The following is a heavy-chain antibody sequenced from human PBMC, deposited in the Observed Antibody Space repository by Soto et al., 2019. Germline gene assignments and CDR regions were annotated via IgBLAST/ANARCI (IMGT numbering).Heavy chain of an antibody. CDR1: GYTFTSYG. V-gene: IGHV1-18*01. CDR2: ISAYNGNT. CDR3: ARDPYYDSSGPTYYYYGMDV. J-gene: IGHJ6*04. Sequence: QVQLVQSGAEVKKPGASVKVSCKASGYTFTSYGISWVRQAPGQGLEWMGWISAYNGNTNYAQKLQGSDTMTTDTSTSTAYMELRSLRSDDTAVYYCARDPYYDSSGPTYYYYGMDVWGKGTTFTVAS. D-gene: IGHD3-22*01.